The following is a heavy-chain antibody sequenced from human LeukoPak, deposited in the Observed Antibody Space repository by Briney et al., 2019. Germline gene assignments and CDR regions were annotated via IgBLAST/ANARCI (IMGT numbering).Heavy chain of an antibody. CDR3: ARTAARRFDY. CDR2: INPTGGST. V-gene: IGHV1-46*01. D-gene: IGHD6-6*01. Sequence: ASVKVSCKASGYTFPSYFMHWVRQAPGQGLEWMGIINPTGGSTTYAQKFQGRVTMTRDTSTSTVYMELSSLRSDDTAVYYCARTAARRFDYGGQGTLVTVSS. J-gene: IGHJ4*02. CDR1: GYTFPSYF.